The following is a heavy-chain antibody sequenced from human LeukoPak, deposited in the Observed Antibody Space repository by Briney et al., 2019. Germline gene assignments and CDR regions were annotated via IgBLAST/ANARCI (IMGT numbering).Heavy chain of an antibody. CDR3: ARDKIVGATNFDS. Sequence: GGSLRLSCAASGFTFSSYWMSWVRQAPGKGLEWVANLKQDGSEKYYVDSVKGRFTISRDNAKNSVYLQMNSLRAEDTAVYYCARDKIVGATNFDSWGQETLVTVSS. J-gene: IGHJ4*02. D-gene: IGHD1-26*01. V-gene: IGHV3-7*01. CDR2: LKQDGSEK. CDR1: GFTFSSYW.